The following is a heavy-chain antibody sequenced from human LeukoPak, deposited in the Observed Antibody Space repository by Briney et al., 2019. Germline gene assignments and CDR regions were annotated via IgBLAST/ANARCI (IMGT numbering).Heavy chain of an antibody. V-gene: IGHV3-7*01. J-gene: IGHJ4*02. CDR2: INQDASEK. D-gene: IGHD4/OR15-4a*01. CDR1: GFTFSTYK. CDR3: ARAIPYSDNYIWYFDS. Sequence: GGSLRLSCVASGFTFSTYKMTWVRQAPGKGLEWVANINQDASEKTYLDSVKGRFTTSRDNAKNSLYLQMNSLRVEDTAVYYCARAIPYSDNYIWYFDSWGQGTLVTVSS.